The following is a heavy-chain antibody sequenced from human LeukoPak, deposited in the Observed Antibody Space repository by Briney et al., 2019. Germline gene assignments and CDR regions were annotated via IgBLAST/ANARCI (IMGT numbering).Heavy chain of an antibody. D-gene: IGHD6-13*01. CDR3: ARSSSWFPSYFAY. CDR2: ISGSGSTI. Sequence: GGSLRLSCAASGFTFSDYYMSWIRQAPGKGLEWVSYISGSGSTIYYADSMKGRFTISRDNAKNSLYLQMNSLRAEDTAVYYCARSSSWFPSYFAYWGQGTLVTVSS. V-gene: IGHV3-11*01. CDR1: GFTFSDYY. J-gene: IGHJ4*02.